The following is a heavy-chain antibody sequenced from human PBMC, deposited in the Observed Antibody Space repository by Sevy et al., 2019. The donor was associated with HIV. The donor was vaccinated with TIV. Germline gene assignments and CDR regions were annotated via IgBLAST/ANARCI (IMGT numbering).Heavy chain of an antibody. CDR2: IKSKIDGETT. Sequence: GGSLRLSCAVSGFTFSNAWMNWVRQAPGTGLQWVGLIKSKIDGETTDYAAPVKGRFTISRDDSKNTVYLQMNSLKTEDTAVYYCATAPGYYDSSPFDYWDPGTLVTVSS. V-gene: IGHV3-15*01. D-gene: IGHD3-22*01. J-gene: IGHJ4*02. CDR1: GFTFSNAW. CDR3: ATAPGYYDSSPFDY.